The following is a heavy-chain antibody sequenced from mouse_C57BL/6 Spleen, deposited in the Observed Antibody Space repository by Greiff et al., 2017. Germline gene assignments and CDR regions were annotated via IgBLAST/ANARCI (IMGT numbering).Heavy chain of an antibody. Sequence: QVQLQQSGAELVKPGASVKISCKASGFAFSSYWMNWVKQRPGKGLEWIGQIYPGDGDTNYNGKFKGKATLTADKSSSTAYMQLSSLTSEDSAVYFCARTADVYYFDYWGQGTTLTVSS. CDR1: GFAFSSYW. CDR2: IYPGDGDT. V-gene: IGHV1-80*01. CDR3: ARTADVYYFDY. J-gene: IGHJ2*01. D-gene: IGHD1-2*01.